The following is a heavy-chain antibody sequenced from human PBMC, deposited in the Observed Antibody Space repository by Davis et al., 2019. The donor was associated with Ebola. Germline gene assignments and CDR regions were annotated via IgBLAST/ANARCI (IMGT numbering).Heavy chain of an antibody. Sequence: GGSLRLSCAASGFTFSSYGMHWVRQAPGKGLEWVAVIWYDGSNKYYADSVKGRFTISRDNSKNTLYLQMNSLRAEDTAVYYCARDSDFWSGYYASDAFDIWGQGTMVTVSS. CDR1: GFTFSSYG. CDR3: ARDSDFWSGYYASDAFDI. V-gene: IGHV3-33*01. CDR2: IWYDGSNK. D-gene: IGHD3-3*01. J-gene: IGHJ3*02.